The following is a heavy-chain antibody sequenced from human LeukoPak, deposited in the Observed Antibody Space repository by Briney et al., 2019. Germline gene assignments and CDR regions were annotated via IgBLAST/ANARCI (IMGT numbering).Heavy chain of an antibody. CDR2: ISSSSSYI. CDR3: ARDQGYYESSGYSPGADY. CDR1: GFTFSSYS. Sequence: GGSLRLSCAASGFTFSSYSMNWVRQAPGKGLEWVSSISSSSSYIYYADSVKGRFTISRDNAKNSLYLQMNSLRAEDTAVYYCARDQGYYESSGYSPGADYWGQGTLVTVSS. J-gene: IGHJ4*02. V-gene: IGHV3-21*01. D-gene: IGHD3-22*01.